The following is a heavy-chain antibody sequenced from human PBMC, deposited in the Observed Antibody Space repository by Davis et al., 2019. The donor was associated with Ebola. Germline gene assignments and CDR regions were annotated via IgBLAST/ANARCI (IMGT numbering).Heavy chain of an antibody. CDR3: ASTVTTALDY. CDR2: IYHSGST. V-gene: IGHV4-30-2*01. Sequence: PSETLSLTCAVSGGSISSGGYSWSWIRQPPGKGLEWIGYIYHSGSTYYNPSLKSRVTISVDRSKNQFSLKLSSVTAADTAVYYCASTVTTALDYWGQGTLVTVSS. J-gene: IGHJ4*02. D-gene: IGHD4-17*01. CDR1: GGSISSGGYS.